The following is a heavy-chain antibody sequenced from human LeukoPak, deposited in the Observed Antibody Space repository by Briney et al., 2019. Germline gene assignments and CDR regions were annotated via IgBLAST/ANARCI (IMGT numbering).Heavy chain of an antibody. Sequence: PGGSLRLSCAASGFTFSSYSMTWVRQAPGKGLEWVSYISSSSGTIYYADSVKGRFTISRDNAKNSLYLQMNSLRAEDAAVYYCARDNSYSSSWALAFVYWGQGTLVTVSS. D-gene: IGHD6-13*01. CDR1: GFTFSSYS. J-gene: IGHJ4*02. CDR3: ARDNSYSSSWALAFVY. CDR2: ISSSSGTI. V-gene: IGHV3-48*01.